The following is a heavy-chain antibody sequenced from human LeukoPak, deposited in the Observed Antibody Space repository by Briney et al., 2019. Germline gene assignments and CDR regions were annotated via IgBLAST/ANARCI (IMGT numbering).Heavy chain of an antibody. CDR2: IYYTGST. Sequence: SETLSLTCTVSGGSISSGDYYWSWIGQPPGKGLEWIGYIYYTGSTYYNPSLKSRLTISVDTSKNQFSLKLSSVTAADTAVYYCARQVRGVSFFDYWGQGTLVTVSS. CDR1: GGSISSGDYY. V-gene: IGHV4-30-4*01. J-gene: IGHJ4*02. D-gene: IGHD3-10*01. CDR3: ARQVRGVSFFDY.